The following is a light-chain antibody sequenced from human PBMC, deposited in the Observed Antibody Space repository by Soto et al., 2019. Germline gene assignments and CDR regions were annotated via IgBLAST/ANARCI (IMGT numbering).Light chain of an antibody. V-gene: IGLV2-23*01. CDR3: CSYAGSSVV. J-gene: IGLJ2*01. CDR2: EGS. CDR1: DSNIGSEF. Sequence: QSVLTQAPSASGTPGQRVTISCSGSDSNIGSEFVYWYQQHPGKAPKLMIYEGSKRPSGVSNRFSGSKSGNTASLTISGLQAEDEADYYCCSYAGSSVVFGGGTKLTVL.